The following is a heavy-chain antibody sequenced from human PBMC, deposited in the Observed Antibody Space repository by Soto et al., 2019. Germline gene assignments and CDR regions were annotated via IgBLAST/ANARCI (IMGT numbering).Heavy chain of an antibody. V-gene: IGHV1-69*13. Sequence: ASVKVSCKASGGTFSSYAISWVRQAPGQGLEWMGGIIPTFGTANYAQKFQGRVTITADESTSTAYMELSSLRSEDTAVYYCARVYCSGGSCYSALRFYYYGMDVWGQGTTVTV. J-gene: IGHJ6*02. D-gene: IGHD2-15*01. CDR2: IIPTFGTA. CDR1: GGTFSSYA. CDR3: ARVYCSGGSCYSALRFYYYGMDV.